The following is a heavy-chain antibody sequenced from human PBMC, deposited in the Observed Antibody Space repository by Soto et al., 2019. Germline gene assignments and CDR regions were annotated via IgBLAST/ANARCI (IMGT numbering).Heavy chain of an antibody. CDR1: GGTFSSCA. CDR2: IIPIFGTA. Sequence: QVQLVQSGAEVKKPGSSVKVSCKASGGTFSSCAISWVRQAPGQGLEWMGGIIPIFGTANYAQKFQGRVTITADESTSTAYMELSILRSEDTAVYYCARHVPAAGYYYGMDVWGQGTTVTVSS. D-gene: IGHD2-2*01. CDR3: ARHVPAAGYYYGMDV. J-gene: IGHJ6*02. V-gene: IGHV1-69*12.